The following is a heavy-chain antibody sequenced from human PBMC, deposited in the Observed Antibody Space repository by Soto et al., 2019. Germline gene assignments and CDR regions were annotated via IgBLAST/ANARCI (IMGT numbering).Heavy chain of an antibody. CDR1: GFTFSSYS. CDR3: ARSGEGGLDDYVWGSYRKNPLPYYYYYGMDV. CDR2: ISSSSSYI. D-gene: IGHD3-16*02. J-gene: IGHJ6*02. V-gene: IGHV3-21*01. Sequence: GGSLRLSCAASGFTFSSYSMNWVRQAPGKGLEWVSSISSSSSYIYYADSVKGRFTISRDNAKNSLYLQMNSLRAEDTAVYYCARSGEGGLDDYVWGSYRKNPLPYYYYYGMDVWGQGTTVTVSS.